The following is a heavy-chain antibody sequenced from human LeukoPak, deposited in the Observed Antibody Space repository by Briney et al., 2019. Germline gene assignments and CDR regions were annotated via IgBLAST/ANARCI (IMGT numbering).Heavy chain of an antibody. V-gene: IGHV1-2*02. Sequence: ASVKVSCKASGYTFTGYYMHWVRQAPGQGLEWMGWINPNSGGTNYAQKFQGRVTMTRDTSISTAYMELSRLRSDDTAVYYCARHSGSYHGVLDYWGQGTLVTVSS. J-gene: IGHJ4*02. D-gene: IGHD1-26*01. CDR1: GYTFTGYY. CDR2: INPNSGGT. CDR3: ARHSGSYHGVLDY.